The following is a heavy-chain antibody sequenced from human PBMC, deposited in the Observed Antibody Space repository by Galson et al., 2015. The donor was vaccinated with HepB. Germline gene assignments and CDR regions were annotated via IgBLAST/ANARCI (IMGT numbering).Heavy chain of an antibody. Sequence: SVKVSCKASGYTFTSYGISWVRQAPGQGLEWMGWISAYNGNTNYAQKLQGRVTMTTDTSTSTAYMELRSLRSDDTAVYYCARVRGLPSYYDFLRGKTFDYWGQGTLVTVSS. CDR3: ARVRGLPSYYDFLRGKTFDY. J-gene: IGHJ4*02. V-gene: IGHV1-18*04. D-gene: IGHD3-3*01. CDR2: ISAYNGNT. CDR1: GYTFTSYG.